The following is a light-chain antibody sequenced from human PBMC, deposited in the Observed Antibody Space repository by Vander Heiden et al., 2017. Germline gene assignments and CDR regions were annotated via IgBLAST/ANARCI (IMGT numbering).Light chain of an antibody. V-gene: IGLV3-25*03. CDR1: ALPKQY. CDR2: KDN. CDR3: QSADSSDTYRVI. Sequence: SYELTQPPLVSVSPGQTAKITCSGDALPKQYAYWYQQRPGQAPVLIIYKDNERPSGIPERFSGYSSGTTVTLAISGVQVEDEADYYCQSADSSDTYRVIFGGGTKLTVL. J-gene: IGLJ2*01.